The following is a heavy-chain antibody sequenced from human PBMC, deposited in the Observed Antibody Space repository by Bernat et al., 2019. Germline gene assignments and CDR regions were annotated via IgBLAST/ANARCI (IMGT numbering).Heavy chain of an antibody. Sequence: QVTLRESGPALVKPTQTLTLTCTFSGFSLTTGGMSVSWIRQPPGKALEWLTRIDWDDDKYYSTSLKPRLTISKDTSKNQVVLTMTNMDPVDTATYYCARHYGEYSIDYWGQGTLVTVSS. CDR1: GFSLTTGGMS. CDR3: ARHYGEYSIDY. D-gene: IGHD4-17*01. J-gene: IGHJ4*02. V-gene: IGHV2-70*15. CDR2: IDWDDDK.